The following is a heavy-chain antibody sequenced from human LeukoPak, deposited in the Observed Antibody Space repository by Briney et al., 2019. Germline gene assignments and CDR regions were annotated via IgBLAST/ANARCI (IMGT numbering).Heavy chain of an antibody. CDR1: GFTFSSYN. J-gene: IGHJ4*02. D-gene: IGHD6-6*01. CDR3: ARGGAARPDY. Sequence: GGSLRLSCAASGFTFSSYNMNWVRQAPGKGLEWVSSISSSSSYIYYADSVKGRFTISRDNAKNSLYLQLNTLRAEDTAVYYCARGGAARPDYWGRGTLVSVSS. V-gene: IGHV3-21*01. CDR2: ISSSSSYI.